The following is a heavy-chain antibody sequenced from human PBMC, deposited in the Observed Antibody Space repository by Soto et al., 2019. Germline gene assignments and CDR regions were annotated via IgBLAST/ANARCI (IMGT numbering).Heavy chain of an antibody. Sequence: SETLSLTCTVSGGSISSSSYDWGWIRQPPGKGLEWIGSVYYSGSTYYNPSLKSRVTISVDTSKNQFSLKLSSVTAAGTAVYYCARHHEGTEDTAMVPFDYWGQGTLVTVSS. CDR1: GGSISSSSYD. V-gene: IGHV4-39*01. CDR3: ARHHEGTEDTAMVPFDY. J-gene: IGHJ4*02. CDR2: VYYSGST. D-gene: IGHD5-18*01.